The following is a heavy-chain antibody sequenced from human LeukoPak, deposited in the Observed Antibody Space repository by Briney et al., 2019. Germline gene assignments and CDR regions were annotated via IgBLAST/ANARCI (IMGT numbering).Heavy chain of an antibody. V-gene: IGHV1-2*02. CDR3: ARVVRGVISGYFDY. J-gene: IGHJ4*02. CDR1: GYTFTGYY. CDR2: INPNSGGT. D-gene: IGHD3-10*01. Sequence: ASVKVSCKASGYTFTGYYMHWVRQSPGQGIEWMGWINPNSGGTNYAQKFQGRVTMTRDTSISTAYMELSRLRSDDTAVYYCARVVRGVISGYFDYWGQGTLVTVSS.